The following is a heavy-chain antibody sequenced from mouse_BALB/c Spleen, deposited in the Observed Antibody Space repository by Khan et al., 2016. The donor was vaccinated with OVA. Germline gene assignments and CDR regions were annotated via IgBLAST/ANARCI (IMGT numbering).Heavy chain of an antibody. V-gene: IGHV5-9-3*01. J-gene: IGHJ3*01. D-gene: IGHD2-14*01. CDR1: GFTFSSYD. CDR2: ISSGGSYT. CDR3: AREEVQGRFAY. Sequence: EVQLVESGGGLVKPGGSLKLSCAASGFTFSSYDMSWVRQTPEKRLEWVATISSGGSYTYYPDSVKGRFTISRDNAKNTLYLQLSSLRSEDTAMYYCAREEVQGRFAYWGQGTLVTVSA.